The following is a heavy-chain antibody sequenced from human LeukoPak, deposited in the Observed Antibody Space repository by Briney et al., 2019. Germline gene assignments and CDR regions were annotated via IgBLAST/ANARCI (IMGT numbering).Heavy chain of an antibody. CDR3: ARSLPTDSSGWPEYFDY. CDR2: IYYSGST. V-gene: IGHV4-59*01. D-gene: IGHD6-25*01. CDR1: DDSISDYY. Sequence: SETLSLTCTVSDDSISDYYRGWIRQPPGKGLEWIGYIYYSGSTNYNPSLKSRVTISVDTSKNQFSLKLSSVTAADTAVYYCARSLPTDSSGWPEYFDYWGQGTLVTVSS. J-gene: IGHJ4*02.